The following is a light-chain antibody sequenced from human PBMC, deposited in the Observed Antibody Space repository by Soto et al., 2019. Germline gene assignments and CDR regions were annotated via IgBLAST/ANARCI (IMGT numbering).Light chain of an antibody. CDR2: TAS. Sequence: EIVLTQSPGTLSLSPGERATLSCRASQSVASSFIAWFQQKPGQPPRLLIYTASSRAPGIPDRVTASGSGTDFTLTIIRLEPEDFAVYYCHKYGPSPLTFGGGTKVEI. CDR1: QSVASSF. CDR3: HKYGPSPLT. J-gene: IGKJ4*01. V-gene: IGKV3-20*01.